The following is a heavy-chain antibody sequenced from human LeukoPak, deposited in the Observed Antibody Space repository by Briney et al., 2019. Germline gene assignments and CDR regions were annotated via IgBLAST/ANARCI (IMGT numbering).Heavy chain of an antibody. D-gene: IGHD4-17*01. CDR2: FDPVDGET. CDR3: ATADDYGDYGGY. CDR1: GYTLTELS. J-gene: IGHJ4*02. Sequence: GASVKVSCKXSGYTLTELSMHCVRQTPGKGLELMGGFDPVDGETIYAQKFQGRVTMTEDTSTDTAYMELSSLRSEDTAVYYCATADDYGDYGGYWGQGTLVTVSS. V-gene: IGHV1-24*01.